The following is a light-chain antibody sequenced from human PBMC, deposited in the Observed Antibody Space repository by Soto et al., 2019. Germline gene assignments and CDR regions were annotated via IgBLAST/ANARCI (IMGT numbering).Light chain of an antibody. V-gene: IGKV1-27*01. CDR3: QKYNSAPIT. CDR1: QGISNY. Sequence: EIPVTRSRSSLSASIGDRVTITYRASQGISNYLAWYQQKPGKVPKLLIYAASTLQSGVPSRFSGSGSGTDFTLTISSLQPEDVATYYCQKYNSAPITVAQGTRLDIK. CDR2: AAS. J-gene: IGKJ5*01.